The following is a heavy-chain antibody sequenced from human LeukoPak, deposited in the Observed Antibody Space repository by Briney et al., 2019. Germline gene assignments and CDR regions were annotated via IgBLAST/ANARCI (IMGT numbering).Heavy chain of an antibody. CDR2: IWYDGSNK. D-gene: IGHD6-13*01. CDR1: GFTFSNYG. V-gene: IGHV3-33*01. Sequence: PGGSLRLSCAASGFTFSNYGMHWVRQAPGKGLEWVAVIWYDGSNKYYADSVKGRFTISRDNSKNTLYLQMNSLRAEDTAVYYCAREARIAAAGTHWFDPWGQGTPVTVSS. J-gene: IGHJ5*02. CDR3: AREARIAAAGTHWFDP.